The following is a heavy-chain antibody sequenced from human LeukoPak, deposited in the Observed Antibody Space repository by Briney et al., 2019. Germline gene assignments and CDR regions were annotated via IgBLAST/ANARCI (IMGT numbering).Heavy chain of an antibody. CDR1: GGSISSGGYS. CDR3: ARDYGGNGDDAFDI. CDR2: IYHSGST. Sequence: PSETLSLTCAVSGGSISSGGYSWSWIRQPPGKGLEWIGYIYHSGSTYYNPSLKSRVTISVDTSKNQFSLKLSSVTAADTAVYYCARDYGGNGDDAFDIWGQGTMVTVSS. V-gene: IGHV4-30-2*05. D-gene: IGHD4-23*01. J-gene: IGHJ3*02.